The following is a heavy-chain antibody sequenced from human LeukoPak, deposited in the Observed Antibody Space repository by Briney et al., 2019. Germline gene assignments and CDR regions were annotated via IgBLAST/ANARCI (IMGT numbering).Heavy chain of an antibody. CDR3: AKGRGTRVYNWSDT. D-gene: IGHD1-26*01. J-gene: IGHJ5*02. CDR1: GFTFSSYA. CDR2: ISGSGGST. V-gene: IGHV3-23*01. Sequence: PGGSLRLSCAASGFTFSSYAMSWVRQAPGKGLEWVSAISGSGGSTYYADSVKGRFTISRDNSKNTLYLQMNSLRAEDTAVYFCAKGRGTRVYNWSDTWGQGILVTVSS.